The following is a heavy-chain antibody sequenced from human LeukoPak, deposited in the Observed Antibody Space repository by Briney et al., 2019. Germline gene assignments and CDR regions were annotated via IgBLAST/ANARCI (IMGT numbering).Heavy chain of an antibody. CDR1: GFTFSSYW. Sequence: GGSLRLSCAASGFTFSSYWMSWVRQAPGKGLEWVANIKQDGSEKYYVDSVKGRFTISRDNAKNSLYLQMNSLRAEDTAVYYCARDALYVADKVYYYYMDVWGKGTTVTFSS. V-gene: IGHV3-7*01. CDR2: IKQDGSEK. D-gene: IGHD6-19*01. J-gene: IGHJ6*03. CDR3: ARDALYVADKVYYYYMDV.